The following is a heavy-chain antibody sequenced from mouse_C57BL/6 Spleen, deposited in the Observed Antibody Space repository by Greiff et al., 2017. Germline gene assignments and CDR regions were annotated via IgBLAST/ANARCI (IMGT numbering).Heavy chain of an antibody. Sequence: EVQLQQSGPVLVKPGASVKMSCKASGYTFTDYYMNWVKQSHGKSLEWIGVINPYNGGTSYNQKFQGKATLTVDKSSSTAYMELNSLTSEDSAVYYCARDYDDGYWYFDVWGTGTTVTVSS. CDR1: GYTFTDYY. CDR2: INPYNGGT. CDR3: ARDYDDGYWYFDV. J-gene: IGHJ1*03. V-gene: IGHV1-19*01. D-gene: IGHD2-4*01.